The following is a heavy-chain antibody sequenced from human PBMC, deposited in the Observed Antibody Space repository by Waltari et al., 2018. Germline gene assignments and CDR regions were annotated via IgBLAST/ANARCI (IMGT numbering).Heavy chain of an antibody. Sequence: QVQLVQSGAEVKKPGSSVKVSCKASGGTLRSYAISWLRQAPGQGLEWMGGIIPILGIANYAQKFQGRVTITADKSTSTAYMELSSLRSEDTAVYYCARVEGYSYGYDYYGMDVWGQGTTVTVSS. J-gene: IGHJ6*02. CDR1: GGTLRSYA. V-gene: IGHV1-69*10. CDR2: IIPILGIA. CDR3: ARVEGYSYGYDYYGMDV. D-gene: IGHD5-18*01.